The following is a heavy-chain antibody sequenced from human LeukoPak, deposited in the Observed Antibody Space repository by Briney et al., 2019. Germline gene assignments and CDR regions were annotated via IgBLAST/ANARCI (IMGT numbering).Heavy chain of an antibody. Sequence: GGSLRLSCAASGFTFSSYGMHWVRQAPGKGLEWVAFIRYDGSNKYYADSVKGRFTISRDNSKNTLYLQMNSLRAEDTAVYYCAKGGGRYSSSWYAFDYWGQGTLVTVSS. V-gene: IGHV3-30*02. CDR2: IRYDGSNK. D-gene: IGHD6-13*01. CDR1: GFTFSSYG. J-gene: IGHJ4*02. CDR3: AKGGGRYSSSWYAFDY.